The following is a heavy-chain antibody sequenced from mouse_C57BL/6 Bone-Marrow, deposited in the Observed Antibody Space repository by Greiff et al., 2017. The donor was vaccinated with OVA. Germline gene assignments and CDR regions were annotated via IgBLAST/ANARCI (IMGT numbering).Heavy chain of an antibody. V-gene: IGHV1-15*01. CDR3: TRGDGYYRNFDV. J-gene: IGHJ1*03. D-gene: IGHD2-3*01. Sequence: VQLQESGAELVRPGASVTLSCKASGYTFTDYEMHWVKQTPVHGLEWIGAIDPETGGTAYNQKFKGKAILTADKSSSTAYMELRSLTSEDSAVYYGTRGDGYYRNFDVGATGTPVTVS. CDR2: IDPETGGT. CDR1: GYTFTDYE.